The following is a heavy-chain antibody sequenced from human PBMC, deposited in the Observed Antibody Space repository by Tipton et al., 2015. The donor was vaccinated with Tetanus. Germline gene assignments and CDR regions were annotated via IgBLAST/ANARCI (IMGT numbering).Heavy chain of an antibody. Sequence: TLSLTCSVSGDSISSGGHYWGWIRQHPGKGLEWIGNIHYSGSTFYNPSLKSRVTISVDTSKNQFSLKLNSVTAAETAVYYCAREGAPRGFDIWGQGTMVTVSS. CDR1: GDSISSGGHY. D-gene: IGHD3-10*01. V-gene: IGHV4-31*03. CDR2: IHYSGST. J-gene: IGHJ3*02. CDR3: AREGAPRGFDI.